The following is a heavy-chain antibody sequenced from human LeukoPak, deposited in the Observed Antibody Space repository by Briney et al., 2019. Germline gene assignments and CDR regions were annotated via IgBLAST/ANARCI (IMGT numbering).Heavy chain of an antibody. CDR2: INSDGSST. CDR1: GFTFSSYW. D-gene: IGHD1-1*01. CDR3: ANDLRWGSFDI. V-gene: IGHV3-74*01. J-gene: IGHJ3*02. Sequence: GGSLRLSCAASGFTFSSYWMHWVRQAPGKGLVWVSRINSDGSSTSYADSVKGRFTISRDNAKNTLYLLMNSLRAEDTAVYYCANDLRWGSFDIRGQGTLVTVSS.